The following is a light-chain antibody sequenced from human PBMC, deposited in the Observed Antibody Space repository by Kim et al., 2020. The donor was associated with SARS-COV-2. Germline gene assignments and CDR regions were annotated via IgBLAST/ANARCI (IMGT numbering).Light chain of an antibody. J-gene: IGKJ4*01. CDR1: QDISNY. V-gene: IGKV1-33*01. CDR2: YAS. Sequence: DIQMTQSPSSLSASVGDRVTITCQASQDISNYLNWYQQKPGKAPKLLIYYASNLETGVPSRFSGSGSGTDFTFTISSLQPEDIATYYCQQYDNLPPGFGGGTKLEI. CDR3: QQYDNLPPG.